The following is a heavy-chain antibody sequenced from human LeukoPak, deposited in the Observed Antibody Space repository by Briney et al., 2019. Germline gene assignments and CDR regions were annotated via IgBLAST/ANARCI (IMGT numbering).Heavy chain of an antibody. J-gene: IGHJ3*02. CDR3: ARDFIAVAGMAFDI. V-gene: IGHV1-69*13. CDR2: IIPIFGTA. D-gene: IGHD6-19*01. CDR1: GGTFSSYA. Sequence: SVKVSCKASGGTFSSYAISWVRQAPGQGLEWMGGIIPIFGTANYAQKFQGRVTITADESTSTAYMELSSLRSEDTAVYYCARDFIAVAGMAFDIWGQGTMVTVSS.